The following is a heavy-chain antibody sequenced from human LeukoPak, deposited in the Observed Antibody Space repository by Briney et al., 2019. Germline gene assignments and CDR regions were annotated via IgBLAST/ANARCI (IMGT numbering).Heavy chain of an antibody. Sequence: GGSLRLSCAASGFTFSDHYMIWLRQAPGKGLEAISYISHNGETKYYADSVKGRLSISRDNAKSSLYLQMNGLRVEDTAVYYCARDRHGYFDYWGQGTLVTVSS. CDR3: ARDRHGYFDY. CDR1: GFTFSDHY. CDR2: ISHNGETK. V-gene: IGHV3-11*01. D-gene: IGHD6-13*01. J-gene: IGHJ4*02.